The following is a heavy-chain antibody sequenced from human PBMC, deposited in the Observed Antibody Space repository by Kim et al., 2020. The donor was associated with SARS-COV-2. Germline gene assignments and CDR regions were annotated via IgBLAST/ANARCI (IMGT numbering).Heavy chain of an antibody. J-gene: IGHJ6*02. Sequence: GGSLRLSCAASGFTFRSYGMHWVRQAPGKGLEYVSVISSNGASTYYANSVKGRFTISRDNSKNTLYLQMGSLRAEDMAVYYCARDIGGFWSGFDYYYAMDVLGQGTTVTVSS. CDR3: ARDIGGFWSGFDYYYAMDV. D-gene: IGHD3-3*01. CDR1: GFTFRSYG. CDR2: ISSNGAST. V-gene: IGHV3-64*01.